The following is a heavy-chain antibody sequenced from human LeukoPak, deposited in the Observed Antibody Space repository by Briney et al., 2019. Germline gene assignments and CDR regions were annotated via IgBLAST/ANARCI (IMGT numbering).Heavy chain of an antibody. V-gene: IGHV7-4-1*02. Sequence: ASVKVSCKASGYTFTGYAMNWVRQAPGQGLEWMGWINTNTGNPTYAQGFTGRFVFSLDTSVSTAYLQISSLKAEDTAVYYCARVYCSGGSCPSQNWFDPWGQGTLVTVSS. J-gene: IGHJ5*02. CDR1: GYTFTGYA. D-gene: IGHD2-15*01. CDR2: INTNTGNP. CDR3: ARVYCSGGSCPSQNWFDP.